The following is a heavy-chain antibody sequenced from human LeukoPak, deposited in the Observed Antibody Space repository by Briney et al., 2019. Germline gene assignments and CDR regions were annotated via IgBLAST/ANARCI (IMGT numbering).Heavy chain of an antibody. J-gene: IGHJ4*02. Sequence: PGGSLRLSCAASGFTFSTYAMSWVRQAPGKGLEWVSAISGGGSTYYADSVKGRFTISRDNSKNTLYLQMNSLRAEDTAVYYCAKRYGDYSIDYWGQGTLVTVSS. V-gene: IGHV3-23*01. CDR3: AKRYGDYSIDY. D-gene: IGHD4-17*01. CDR1: GFTFSTYA. CDR2: ISGGGST.